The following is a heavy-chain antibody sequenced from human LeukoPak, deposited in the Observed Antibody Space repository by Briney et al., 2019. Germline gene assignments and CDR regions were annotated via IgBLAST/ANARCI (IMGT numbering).Heavy chain of an antibody. V-gene: IGHV4-61*01. CDR2: IYYSGST. J-gene: IGHJ4*02. Sequence: SETLSLTCTVSGVSVSSGSYYWSWIRQPPGKGLEWIGYIYYSGSTYYNPSLKSRVTISVDTSKNQFSLKLSSVTAADTAVYYCARYYYGSGSYYIWDWGQGTLVTVSS. CDR1: GVSVSSGSYY. D-gene: IGHD3-10*01. CDR3: ARYYYGSGSYYIWD.